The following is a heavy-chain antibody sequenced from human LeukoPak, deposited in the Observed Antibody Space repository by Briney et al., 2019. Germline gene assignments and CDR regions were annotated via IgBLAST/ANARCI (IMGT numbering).Heavy chain of an antibody. CDR3: ARIVVVPAAIPGYKFDP. V-gene: IGHV4-34*01. CDR2: INHSGST. CDR1: GGSFSGYY. Sequence: PSETLSLTCAVYGGSFSGYYWSWIRQPPGKGLEWIGEINHSGSTNYNPSLKSRVTISVDTSKNQFSLKLSSVTAADTAVYYCARIVVVPAAIPGYKFDPWGQGTLVTVSS. D-gene: IGHD2-2*02. J-gene: IGHJ5*02.